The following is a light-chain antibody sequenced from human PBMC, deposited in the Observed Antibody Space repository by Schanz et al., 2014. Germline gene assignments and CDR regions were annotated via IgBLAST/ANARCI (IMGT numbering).Light chain of an antibody. CDR1: QSVNNNY. CDR2: GAS. V-gene: IGKV3-20*01. Sequence: EIVLTQSPGTLSLSPGERATLSCRASQSVNNNYLSWYQQKPGQAPRLLIYGASSRATGIPDRFRGSGSGTDFTLTVSRLEPEDFTVYYCQQYGSAPWTFGQGTKVEIK. CDR3: QQYGSAPWT. J-gene: IGKJ1*01.